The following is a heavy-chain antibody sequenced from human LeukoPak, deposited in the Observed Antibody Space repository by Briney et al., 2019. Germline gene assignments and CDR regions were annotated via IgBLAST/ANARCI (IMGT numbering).Heavy chain of an antibody. D-gene: IGHD3-3*02. J-gene: IGHJ3*02. CDR2: IYYSGST. CDR3: ARRAFRVTTTIRAFDI. V-gene: IGHV4-39*01. Sequence: PSETLSLTCTVSGGSISSSSYYWGWIRQPPGKGLEWIGSIYYSGSTYYNPSLKSRVTISVDTSKNQFSLKLSSVTAADTAVYYCARRAFRVTTTIRAFDIWGQGTMVTVSS. CDR1: GGSISSSSYY.